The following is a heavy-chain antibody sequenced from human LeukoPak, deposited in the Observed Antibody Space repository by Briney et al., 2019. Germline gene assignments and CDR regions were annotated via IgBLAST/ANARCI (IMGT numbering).Heavy chain of an antibody. D-gene: IGHD3-10*01. CDR1: VFTFSIYG. V-gene: IGHV3-30*18. CDR2: ISYEGNNK. J-gene: IGHJ4*02. CDR3: PKVGLFTMVREPSPFDY. Sequence: PGGTLRLSCAASVFTFSIYGMHWVREAPGKGLEWVAVISYEGNNKYYTDAVKGRFTISRDNSKNTLYLQMNSLRANYTAVYYCPKVGLFTMVREPSPFDYSGEGALVTVSS.